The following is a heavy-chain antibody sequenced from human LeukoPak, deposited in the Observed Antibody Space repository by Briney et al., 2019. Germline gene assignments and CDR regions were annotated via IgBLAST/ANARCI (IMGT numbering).Heavy chain of an antibody. CDR1: GFTFSSYE. J-gene: IGHJ4*02. CDR2: IGSGGRII. CDR3: ARDPPGSQHTGYFDC. D-gene: IGHD1-26*01. Sequence: GGSLRLSCAASGFTFSSYEMNWVRQAPGKGLEWVSHIGSGGRIIYYTESVKGRFTISRDNARNTLYLQMNSLRAEDTAIYYCARDPPGSQHTGYFDCWGQGTLVTVSS. V-gene: IGHV3-48*03.